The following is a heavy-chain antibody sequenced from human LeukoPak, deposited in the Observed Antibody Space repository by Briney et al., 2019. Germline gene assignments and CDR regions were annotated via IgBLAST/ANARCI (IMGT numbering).Heavy chain of an antibody. D-gene: IGHD6-13*01. V-gene: IGHV3-30*18. CDR3: AKELMPAAHKTLTPSNYYYYYGMDV. Sequence: GGSLRLSCAASGFTFSSYGMHWVRQAPGKGLEWVAVISYDGSNKYYADSVKGRFTISRDNSKNTLYLQMNSLRAEDTAVYYCAKELMPAAHKTLTPSNYYYYYGMDVWGQGTTVTVSS. CDR1: GFTFSSYG. CDR2: ISYDGSNK. J-gene: IGHJ6*02.